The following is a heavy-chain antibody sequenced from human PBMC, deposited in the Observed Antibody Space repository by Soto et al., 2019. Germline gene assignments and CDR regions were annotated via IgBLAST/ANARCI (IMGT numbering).Heavy chain of an antibody. J-gene: IGHJ4*02. CDR3: ARGIPRGAPDKYYLDS. D-gene: IGHD2-21*01. CDR2: INHTGST. V-gene: IGHV4-34*01. CDR1: GGSISSYY. Sequence: PSETLSLTCTVSGGSISSYYWSWIRQPPGKGLEWIGEINHTGSTDYNPSLKSRVTISVDTSKNQFSLKLSSVTAADTAVYYCARGIPRGAPDKYYLDSWGQGALVTVSS.